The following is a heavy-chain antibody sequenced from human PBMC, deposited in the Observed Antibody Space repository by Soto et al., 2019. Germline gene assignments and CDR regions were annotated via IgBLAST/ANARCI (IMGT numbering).Heavy chain of an antibody. CDR2: INHSGST. J-gene: IGHJ4*02. CDR3: ARGPRALLTTDDPDYLDY. Sequence: PSETLSLTCAVYGGSFSGYYWSWIRQPPGKGLEWIGEINHSGSTNYNPSLKSRVTISVDTSKNQFSLKLSSVTAADTAVYYCARGPRALLTTDDPDYLDYWGQGTLVTVSS. D-gene: IGHD4-17*01. V-gene: IGHV4-34*01. CDR1: GGSFSGYY.